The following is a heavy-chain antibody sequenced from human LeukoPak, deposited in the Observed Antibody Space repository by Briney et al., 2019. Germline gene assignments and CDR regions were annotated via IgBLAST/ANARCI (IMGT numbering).Heavy chain of an antibody. J-gene: IGHJ4*02. CDR1: GFTFSNYA. CDR2: ISGDDGTT. Sequence: GGSLRLSCGASGFTFSNYAISLVRQAPGKGLEWVSAISGDDGTTYYADSVKGRFTISRDNSKNTLYLQMNSLRAEDTAVYYCAKDGDYYDSSGLFDYWGQGTLVTVSS. CDR3: AKDGDYYDSSGLFDY. V-gene: IGHV3-23*01. D-gene: IGHD3-22*01.